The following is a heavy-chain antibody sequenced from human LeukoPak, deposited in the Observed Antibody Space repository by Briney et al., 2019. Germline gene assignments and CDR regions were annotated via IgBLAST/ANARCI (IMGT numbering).Heavy chain of an antibody. D-gene: IGHD4-17*01. CDR3: ARGFYGDYDDY. Sequence: SETLSLTCTVSGGSISSGDYYWRWIRQPPGKGLEWIGYIYYSGSTYYNPSLKSRVTISVDTSKNQFSLKLSSVTAADTAVYYCARGFYGDYDDYWGQGTLVTVSS. V-gene: IGHV4-30-4*01. J-gene: IGHJ4*02. CDR2: IYYSGST. CDR1: GGSISSGDYY.